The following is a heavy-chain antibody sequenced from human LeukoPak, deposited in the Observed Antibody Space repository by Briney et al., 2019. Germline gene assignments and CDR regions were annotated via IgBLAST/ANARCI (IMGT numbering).Heavy chain of an antibody. D-gene: IGHD5-24*01. V-gene: IGHV1-2*02. CDR2: INPNSGGT. Sequence: ASVKVSCKASGYTFTGYYMHWVRQAPGKGLEWMGCINPNSGGTNYAQKFQGRVTMTRDTSISTAYMELSRLRSDDTAVYYCARSRGYNIDYWGQGTLVTVSS. CDR3: ARSRGYNIDY. J-gene: IGHJ4*02. CDR1: GYTFTGYY.